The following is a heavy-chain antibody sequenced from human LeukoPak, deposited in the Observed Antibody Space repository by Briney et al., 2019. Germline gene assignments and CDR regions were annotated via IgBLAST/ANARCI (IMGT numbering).Heavy chain of an antibody. J-gene: IGHJ4*02. V-gene: IGHV4-39*07. CDR1: GGSISSSSYY. CDR3: ARGPVYSGSYGLDY. D-gene: IGHD1-26*01. Sequence: SETLSLTCTVSGGSISSSSYYWGWIRQPPGKGLEWIGSIYYSGSTYYNPSLKSRVTISVDTSKNQFSLKLSSVTAADTAVYYCARGPVYSGSYGLDYWGQGTLVTVSS. CDR2: IYYSGST.